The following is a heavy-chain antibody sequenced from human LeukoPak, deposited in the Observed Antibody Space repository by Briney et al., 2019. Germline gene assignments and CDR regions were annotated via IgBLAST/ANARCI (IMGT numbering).Heavy chain of an antibody. CDR2: IIPILGIA. D-gene: IGHD1-26*01. V-gene: IGHV1-69*04. CDR1: GGTFSSYA. Sequence: EASVKVSCKASGGTFSSYAISWVRQAPGQGLEWMGRIIPILGIANYAQKLQGRVTMTTDTSTSTAYMELRSLRSDDTAVYYCARDQWELVKNDAFDIWGQGTMVTVSS. J-gene: IGHJ3*02. CDR3: ARDQWELVKNDAFDI.